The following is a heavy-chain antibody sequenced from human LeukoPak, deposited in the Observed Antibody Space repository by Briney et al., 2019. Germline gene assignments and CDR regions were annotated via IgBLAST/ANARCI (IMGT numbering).Heavy chain of an antibody. Sequence: SSETLSLTCAVYGGSFSGYCWSWIRQAPGKGLEWIGEINHSGSTNYNPSLNSRVTISVDTSKNQFSLKLSSVTATDTAVYDCARGGCKGLRCPIGIWGQGTMVSVSS. J-gene: IGHJ3*02. V-gene: IGHV4-34*01. D-gene: IGHD4-17*01. CDR3: ARGGCKGLRCPIGI. CDR2: INHSGST. CDR1: GGSFSGYC.